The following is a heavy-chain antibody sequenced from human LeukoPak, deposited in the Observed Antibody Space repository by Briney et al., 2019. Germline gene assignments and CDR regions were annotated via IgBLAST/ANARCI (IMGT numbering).Heavy chain of an antibody. Sequence: SETLSLTCTVSDGAITGYYRGWIRQPPGKGLEWIGHIHFGGSTTYYPAPKNRLTILVDTSKNYLALKLNSMTSADAAVYYCARGYSTSWTYYFDYWGQGALVTVSS. CDR2: IHFGGST. D-gene: IGHD6-13*01. CDR1: DGAITGYY. J-gene: IGHJ4*02. V-gene: IGHV4-59*01. CDR3: ARGYSTSWTYYFDY.